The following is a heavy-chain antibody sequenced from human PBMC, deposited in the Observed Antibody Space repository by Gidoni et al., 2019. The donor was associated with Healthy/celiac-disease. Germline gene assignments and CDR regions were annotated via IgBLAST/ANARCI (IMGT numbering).Heavy chain of an antibody. CDR1: GGTFSSYA. D-gene: IGHD2-8*01. Sequence: QVQLVQSGAEVKKPGSSVKVSCKASGGTFSSYAISGVRQAPGQGLEWMGGIIPIFGTANYAQKFQGRVTITADESTSTAYMELSSLRSEDTAVYYCARTIVLMVYAIYYGMDVWGQGTTVTVSS. V-gene: IGHV1-69*01. CDR3: ARTIVLMVYAIYYGMDV. CDR2: IIPIFGTA. J-gene: IGHJ6*02.